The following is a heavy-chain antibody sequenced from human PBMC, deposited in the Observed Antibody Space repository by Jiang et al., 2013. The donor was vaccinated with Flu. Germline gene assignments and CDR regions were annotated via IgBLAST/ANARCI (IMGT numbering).Heavy chain of an antibody. J-gene: IGHJ3*02. Sequence: KPTQTLTLTCTFSGFSLSTSGTRVSWIRQSPGKALEWLARIDWDDDKFYSTSLRTRLTISKDTSKNQVVLTLTNMDPVDTGTYYCARISSGYSEDYAFENWGQGTMVTVSS. CDR1: GFSLSTSGTR. V-gene: IGHV2-70*04. CDR3: ARISSGYSEDYAFEN. CDR2: IDWDDDK. D-gene: IGHD3-22*01.